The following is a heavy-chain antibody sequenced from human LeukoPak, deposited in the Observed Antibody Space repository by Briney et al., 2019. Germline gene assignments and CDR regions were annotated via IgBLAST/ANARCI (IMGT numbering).Heavy chain of an antibody. J-gene: IGHJ5*02. CDR2: FDPEDGET. V-gene: IGHV1-24*01. CDR3: ATQFFTMVRGVISLDWFDP. Sequence: VASVKVSCKVSGYTLTGLSMHWVRQAPGKGLEWMGGFDPEDGETIYAQKFQGRVTMTEDTSTDTAYMELSSLRSEDTAVYYCATQFFTMVRGVISLDWFDPWGQGTLVTVSS. CDR1: GYTLTGLS. D-gene: IGHD3-10*01.